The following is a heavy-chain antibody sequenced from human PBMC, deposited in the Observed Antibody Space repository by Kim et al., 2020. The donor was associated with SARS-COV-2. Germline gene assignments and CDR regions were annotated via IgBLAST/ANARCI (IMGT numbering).Heavy chain of an antibody. CDR3: ARGLVGSSGGYGMDV. D-gene: IGHD6-13*01. CDR2: IYTGGST. J-gene: IGHJ6*02. V-gene: IGHV3-53*01. CDR1: GFTVSRNY. Sequence: GGSLRLSCEASGFTVSRNYMSWVRQAPGKGLEWVSVIYTGGSTYYADSVKGRFIVSRDNSKNMLYLQLNSLRAEDTAMYYCARGLVGSSGGYGMDVWGQGTTVTVSS.